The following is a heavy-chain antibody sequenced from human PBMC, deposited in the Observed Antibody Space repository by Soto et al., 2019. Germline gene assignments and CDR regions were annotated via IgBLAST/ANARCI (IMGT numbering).Heavy chain of an antibody. V-gene: IGHV3-30-3*01. CDR2: ISYDGSNK. J-gene: IGHJ4*02. CDR1: GFTFSSYA. CDR3: ARDTLGRVATPQSLDY. Sequence: QVQLVESGGGVVQPGRSLRLSCAASGFTFSSYAMHWVRQAPGKGLEWVVVISYDGSNKYYADSVKGRFTISRDNSKNTLYLQMNSLRAEDTAVYYCARDTLGRVATPQSLDYWGQGTLVTVSS. D-gene: IGHD5-12*01.